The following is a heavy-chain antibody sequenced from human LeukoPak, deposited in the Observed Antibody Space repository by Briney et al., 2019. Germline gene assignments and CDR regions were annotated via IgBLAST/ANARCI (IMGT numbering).Heavy chain of an antibody. CDR1: GYTFTGYY. Sequence: ASVKVFCKASGYTFTGYYMHWVRQAPGQGLEWMGWINPNSGGTNYAQKFQGRVTMTRDTSISTAYMELSRLRSDDTAVYYCAKGDSSSVPQKGPDYWGQGTLVTVSS. D-gene: IGHD6-13*01. J-gene: IGHJ4*02. CDR3: AKGDSSSVPQKGPDY. V-gene: IGHV1-2*02. CDR2: INPNSGGT.